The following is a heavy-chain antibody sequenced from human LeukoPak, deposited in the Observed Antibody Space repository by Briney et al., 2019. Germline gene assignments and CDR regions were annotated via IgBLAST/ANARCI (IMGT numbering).Heavy chain of an antibody. CDR1: GGSISSYY. V-gene: IGHV4-4*07. D-gene: IGHD1-26*01. CDR3: ARDGGVGAQYYFDY. Sequence: SETLSLTCSVSGGSISSYYWSWIRQPARKGLEWIGRLYTSGSTNYNPSIKSRVTMSVDTSKNQFSLKLSSVTAADTAVYYCARDGGVGAQYYFDYWGQGTLVTVSS. CDR2: LYTSGST. J-gene: IGHJ4*02.